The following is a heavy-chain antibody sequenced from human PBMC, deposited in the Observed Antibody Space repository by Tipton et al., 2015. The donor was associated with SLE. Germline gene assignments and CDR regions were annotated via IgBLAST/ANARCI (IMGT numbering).Heavy chain of an antibody. CDR1: GASISSDTYY. V-gene: IGHV4-39*01. D-gene: IGHD3-16*01. CDR2: IYYSGDT. J-gene: IGHJ4*02. Sequence: TLSLTCTFSGASISSDTYYWGRIRQPPGKGLEWIGSIYYSGDTYYTPSLKSRVTISVDTPKNQFSLKLSSVTAADTAVYYCARHDYDTYCFDYWGQGTLVTVSS. CDR3: ARHDYDTYCFDY.